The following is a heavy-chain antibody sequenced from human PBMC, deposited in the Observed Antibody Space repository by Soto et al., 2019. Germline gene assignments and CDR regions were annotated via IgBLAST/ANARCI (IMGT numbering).Heavy chain of an antibody. J-gene: IGHJ3*02. Sequence: GGSLRLSCAASGFTFDDYAMHWVRQAPGKGLEWVSGISWNSGSIGYADSVKGRFTISRDNAKNSLYLQMSSLRAEDTAVYYCVKVMSRIAVAGPDDAFDIWGQGTMVTVSS. CDR3: VKVMSRIAVAGPDDAFDI. D-gene: IGHD6-19*01. CDR2: ISWNSGSI. CDR1: GFTFDDYA. V-gene: IGHV3-9*01.